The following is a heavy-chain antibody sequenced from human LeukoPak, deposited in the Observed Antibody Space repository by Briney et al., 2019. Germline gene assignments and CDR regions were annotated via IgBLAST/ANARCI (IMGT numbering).Heavy chain of an antibody. Sequence: ASVKVSCKASGYTFTSYGISWVRQAPGQGLEWMGWISAYNGNTNYAQKLQGRVTMTTDTSTSTAYMELRSLRSDDTAVYYCARDPLDIVLITEFDYWGQGTLVTVSS. CDR3: ARDPLDIVLITEFDY. CDR2: ISAYNGNT. V-gene: IGHV1-18*01. D-gene: IGHD5-12*01. CDR1: GYTFTSYG. J-gene: IGHJ4*02.